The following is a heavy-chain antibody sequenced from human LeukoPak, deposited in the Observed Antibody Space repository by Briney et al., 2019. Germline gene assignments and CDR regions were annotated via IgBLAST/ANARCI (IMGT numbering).Heavy chain of an antibody. CDR1: GFTFSSYA. CDR3: ARDRNPQRYYYDSSGYLYYFDY. D-gene: IGHD3-22*01. J-gene: IGHJ4*02. Sequence: PGRSLRLSCAASGFTFSSYAMPWVRQAPGKGLEWEAVISYDGSNKYYADSVKGRFTISRDNSKNTLYLQMNSLSAEDTAVYYCARDRNPQRYYYDSSGYLYYFDYWGQGTLVTVSS. CDR2: ISYDGSNK. V-gene: IGHV3-30-3*01.